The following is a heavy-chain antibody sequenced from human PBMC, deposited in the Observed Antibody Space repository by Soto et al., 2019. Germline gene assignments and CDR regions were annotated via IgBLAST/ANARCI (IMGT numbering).Heavy chain of an antibody. CDR3: ARVSRGWGIDYYYYGMDV. CDR2: IYHSGST. D-gene: IGHD6-19*01. CDR1: GGSISSSNW. Sequence: PSETLSLTCAVSGGSISSSNWWSWVRQPPGKGLEWIGEIYHSGSTNYNPSLKSLVTISVDKSKNQFSLKLSSVTAADTAVYYCARVSRGWGIDYYYYGMDVWGQGTTVTVSS. V-gene: IGHV4-4*02. J-gene: IGHJ6*02.